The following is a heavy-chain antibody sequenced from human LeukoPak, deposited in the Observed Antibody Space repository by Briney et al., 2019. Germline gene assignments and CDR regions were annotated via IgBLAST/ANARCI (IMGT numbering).Heavy chain of an antibody. D-gene: IGHD2-15*01. Sequence: GGPLRLSCAASGLSIGDNSMHWVRQAPGKGLEWVSLISWDESTTYYSDSVKGRFTVSRDSSKNSLHLQMNSLRTEDTALYYCARGPNRWWVVSRNWGMDVWGQGTTVTVSS. CDR1: GLSIGDNS. V-gene: IGHV3-43*01. CDR3: ARGPNRWWVVSRNWGMDV. J-gene: IGHJ6*02. CDR2: ISWDESTT.